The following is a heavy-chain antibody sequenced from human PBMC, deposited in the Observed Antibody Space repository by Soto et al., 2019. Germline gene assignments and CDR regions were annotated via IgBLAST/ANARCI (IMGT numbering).Heavy chain of an antibody. CDR2: FDPEDGET. Sequence: ASVKVSCKFSGYTLTELSMHWVRQAPGKGLEWMGGFDPEDGETIYARKFQGRVTMTEDTSTDTAYMELSSLRSEDTAVYYCATSSSRLLNREYYFDYWGQGTLVTVSS. J-gene: IGHJ4*02. CDR3: ATSSSRLLNREYYFDY. V-gene: IGHV1-24*01. D-gene: IGHD2-8*01. CDR1: GYTLTELS.